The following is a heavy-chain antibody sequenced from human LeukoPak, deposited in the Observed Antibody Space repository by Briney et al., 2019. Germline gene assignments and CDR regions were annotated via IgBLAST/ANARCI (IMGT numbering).Heavy chain of an antibody. J-gene: IGHJ5*02. CDR3: ARQRNWFDP. V-gene: IGHV4-4*09. Sequence: PSETLSLTCTVSGGSISSYYWSWIRQPPGKRLEWIGYIYTSGSTNYNPSLKSRVTISVDTSKNQFSLKLSSVTAADTAVYYCARQRNWFDPWGQGTLVTVSS. CDR2: IYTSGST. CDR1: GGSISSYY.